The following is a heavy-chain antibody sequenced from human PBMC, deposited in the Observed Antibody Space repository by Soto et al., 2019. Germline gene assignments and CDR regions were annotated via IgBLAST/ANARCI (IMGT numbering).Heavy chain of an antibody. CDR3: ATGLQHFVNLYYFDL. D-gene: IGHD2-15*01. V-gene: IGHV1-24*01. Sequence: QVQLVQSGAEVREPGASEKVSCKVSGYSLTELSIHWVRQAPGKGPEWMGGFDPEDGEIKFAQKFLGRVTMTEDTPTDTAYMELCSLSSEDTAIYYCATGLQHFVNLYYFDLWGQGTLVTVSS. J-gene: IGHJ4*02. CDR1: GYSLTELS. CDR2: FDPEDGEI.